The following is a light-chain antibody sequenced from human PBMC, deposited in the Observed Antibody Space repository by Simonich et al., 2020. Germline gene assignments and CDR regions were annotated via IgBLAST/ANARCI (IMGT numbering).Light chain of an antibody. CDR2: WAS. Sequence: DIVMTQSPDSLAVSLGERATINCKSSQSVLYSTNNKNYLAWYQQKPVQPPKLLIYWASTRESGVPDRFSGSGSGTDFTLTISSLQAEDFATYYCQQANSFPYTFGQGTKLEIK. V-gene: IGKV4-1*01. J-gene: IGKJ2*01. CDR1: QSVLYSTNNKNY. CDR3: QQANSFPYT.